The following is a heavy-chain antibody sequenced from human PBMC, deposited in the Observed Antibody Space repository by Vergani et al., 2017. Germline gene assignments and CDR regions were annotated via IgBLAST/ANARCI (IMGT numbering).Heavy chain of an antibody. CDR1: GGPISSVGYY. J-gene: IGHJ5*02. Sequence: QVQLQESGPGLVKPSQTLSLTCTVSGGPISSVGYYWSWTRQHPGKGLGWIGYIYYRGSTYYNPSLKSRVTISVDPSKNQFSLKLRSVTAANTAVYYCARGAPGLVWFGMVGKGWFDPWGQGTLVTVSS. V-gene: IGHV4-31*03. D-gene: IGHD3-10*01. CDR2: IYYRGST. CDR3: ARGAPGLVWFGMVGKGWFDP.